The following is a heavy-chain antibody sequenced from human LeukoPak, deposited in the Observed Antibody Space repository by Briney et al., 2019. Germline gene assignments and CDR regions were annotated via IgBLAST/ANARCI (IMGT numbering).Heavy chain of an antibody. J-gene: IGHJ4*02. V-gene: IGHV3-21*01. CDR1: GFTFSSYS. Sequence: PGGSLRLSCAASGFTFSSYSMNWVRQAPGKGLEWVSSISSSSSYIYYADSVKGRFTISRDNAKNSLYLQMNSLRAEDTAVYHCVRFGKSFTRSDQDYWGQGTLVTVSS. CDR3: VRFGKSFTRSDQDY. D-gene: IGHD3-16*01. CDR2: ISSSSSYI.